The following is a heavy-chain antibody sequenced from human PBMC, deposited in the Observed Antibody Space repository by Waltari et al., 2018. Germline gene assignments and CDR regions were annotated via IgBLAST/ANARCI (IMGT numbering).Heavy chain of an antibody. V-gene: IGHV1-8*02. CDR3: ARGWEPRPSPYYYYGMDV. CDR1: GYTFTSYD. D-gene: IGHD1-26*01. Sequence: QVQLVQSGAEVKKPGASVKVSCKASGYTFTSYDINWVRQATGQGLERMGGMNPNSGNTGHAQKFQGRVTMTRNTTISTAYMELSSLSSEDTAVYYFARGWEPRPSPYYYYGMDVWGQGTTVTVSS. J-gene: IGHJ6*02. CDR2: MNPNSGNT.